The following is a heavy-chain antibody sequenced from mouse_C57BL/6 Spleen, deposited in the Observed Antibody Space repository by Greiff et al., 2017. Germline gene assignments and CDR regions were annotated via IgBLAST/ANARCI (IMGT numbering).Heavy chain of an antibody. J-gene: IGHJ4*01. Sequence: VQLQQPGAELVKPGASVKLSCKASGYTFTSYWMHWVKQRPGQGLEWIGMIHPNSGSTNYNEKFKSKATLTVDKSSSTAYMQLSSLTSEDSAVYYCARGGYLYYYAMDDWGQGTSVTVSS. V-gene: IGHV1-64*01. D-gene: IGHD2-2*01. CDR2: IHPNSGST. CDR3: ARGGYLYYYAMDD. CDR1: GYTFTSYW.